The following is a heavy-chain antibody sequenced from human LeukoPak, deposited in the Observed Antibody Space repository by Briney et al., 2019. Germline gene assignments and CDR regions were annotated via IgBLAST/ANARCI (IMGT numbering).Heavy chain of an antibody. J-gene: IGHJ4*02. V-gene: IGHV3-23*01. CDR1: GFTFSSYA. CDR3: AKLIDYDNSVYFDY. D-gene: IGHD3-22*01. CDR2: ISGSGGST. Sequence: GGSLRLSCAASGFTFSSYAMSWFRQAPGKGLEWVSAISGSGGSTYYADSVKGRFTISRDNSKNTLYLQMNSLRAEDTAVYYCAKLIDYDNSVYFDYWGQGTLVTVSS.